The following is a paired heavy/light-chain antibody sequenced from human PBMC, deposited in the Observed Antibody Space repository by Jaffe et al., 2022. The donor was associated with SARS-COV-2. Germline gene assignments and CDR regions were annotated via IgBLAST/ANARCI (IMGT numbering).Light chain of an antibody. Sequence: DIVMTQSPLSLPVTPGEPASISCRSSQSLLHSNRYNYLDWYLQKPGQSPQLLIYLGSNRASGVPDRFSGSGSGTDFTLKISRVEAEDVGVYYCMEALQTFTLGPGTKVDI. V-gene: IGKV2-28*01. J-gene: IGKJ3*01. CDR2: LGS. CDR1: QSLLHSNRYNY. CDR3: MEALQTFT.
Heavy chain of an antibody. D-gene: IGHD5-12*01. CDR2: IYWDDDK. CDR1: GFSLTTSGVG. Sequence: QITLKESGPTLVKPTQTLTLTCTFSGFSLTTSGVGVGWIRQPPGKALEWLALIYWDDDKRYSPSLKTRLTITKDTSKNQVVLTMTNMDPVDTATYYCAHRRGKPGVAPIYDAFRIWGQGTLVTVSS. V-gene: IGHV2-5*02. CDR3: AHRRGKPGVAPIYDAFRI. J-gene: IGHJ3*02.